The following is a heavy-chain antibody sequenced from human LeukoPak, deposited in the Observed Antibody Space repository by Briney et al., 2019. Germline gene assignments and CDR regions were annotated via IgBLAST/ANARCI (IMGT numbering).Heavy chain of an antibody. CDR2: IYWDDDE. D-gene: IGHD4-23*01. V-gene: IGHV2-5*02. CDR1: GFSLSTSGVG. Sequence: RKSGPTLVKPTQTLTLTCTFSGFSLSTSGVGVGWIRQPPGKALEWLAVIYWDDDERYSPSLKSRLTITKDTSKNQVVLTMTNMDPVDTATYYCAHSCGGGNSAYFDYWGQGTLFTVSS. J-gene: IGHJ4*02. CDR3: AHSCGGGNSAYFDY.